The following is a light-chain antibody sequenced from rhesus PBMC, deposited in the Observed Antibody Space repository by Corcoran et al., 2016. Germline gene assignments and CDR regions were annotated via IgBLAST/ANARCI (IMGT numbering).Light chain of an antibody. CDR2: YGS. CDR1: QSLLSSNGYHY. V-gene: IGKV2-60*01. CDR3: MQALQTPRT. Sequence: DIVMTQTPLSLPVTLGEPASISCRSSQSLLSSNGYHYLNWYLQKQGQSPQLLIYYGSNRASGVPDRFRGRGAGTDFTLKSSRVEAEDVGVYYCMQALQTPRTFGQGTKVEIK. J-gene: IGKJ1*01.